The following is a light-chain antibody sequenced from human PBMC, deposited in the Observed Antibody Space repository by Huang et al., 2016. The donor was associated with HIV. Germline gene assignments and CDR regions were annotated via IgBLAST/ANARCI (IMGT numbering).Light chain of an antibody. CDR3: QQYYSTPLT. Sequence: DIVMTQSPDSLAVSLGERATINCKSSQSVLYSSNNKNYLAWYRQKPGQPPKRRIYWASTREAGVPYRFSGSGSGTDFTLTISSLQAEDVAVYYCQQYYSTPLTFGGGTKVEIK. V-gene: IGKV4-1*01. CDR1: QSVLYSSNNKNY. J-gene: IGKJ4*01. CDR2: WAS.